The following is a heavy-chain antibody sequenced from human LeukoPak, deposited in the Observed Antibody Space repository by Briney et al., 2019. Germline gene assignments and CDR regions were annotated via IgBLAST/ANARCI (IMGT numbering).Heavy chain of an antibody. D-gene: IGHD6-19*01. CDR3: AKASPFRVADLSYYYGLDV. Sequence: GGSLRLSCAASGFTFDDYAMHWVRQAPGKGLEWVSGISWNSGSIGYADSVKGRFTISRDNAKNSLYLQMNSLRAEDTALYYCAKASPFRVADLSYYYGLDVWGQGTTVTVSS. CDR1: GFTFDDYA. V-gene: IGHV3-9*01. CDR2: ISWNSGSI. J-gene: IGHJ6*02.